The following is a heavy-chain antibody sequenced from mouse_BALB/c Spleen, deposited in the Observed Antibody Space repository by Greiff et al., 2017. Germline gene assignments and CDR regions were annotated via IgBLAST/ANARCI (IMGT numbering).Heavy chain of an antibody. J-gene: IGHJ4*01. CDR2: ISSGGST. D-gene: IGHD2-2*01. Sequence: DVMLVESGGGLVKPGGSLKLSCAASGFTFSSYAMSWVRQTPEKRLEWVASISSGGSTYYPDSAKGRFTISRDNARNILYLQMSSLRSEDTAMYYCARHGSYAMDYWGQGTSVTVSS. CDR1: GFTFSSYA. V-gene: IGHV5-6-5*01. CDR3: ARHGSYAMDY.